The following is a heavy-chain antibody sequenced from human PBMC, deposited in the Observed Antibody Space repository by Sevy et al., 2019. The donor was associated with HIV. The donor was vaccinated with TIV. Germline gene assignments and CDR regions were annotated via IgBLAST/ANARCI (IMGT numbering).Heavy chain of an antibody. CDR3: ARDEVYYDSSGYYYRDYYYYYMDV. Sequence: GGSLRLSCAASGFTFSPYWMSWVRQAPGKGLEWVANIKQDGSEKYYVDSVKGRFTISRDNAKNSLYLQMNSLRAEDTAVYYCARDEVYYDSSGYYYRDYYYYYMDVWGKGTTVTVSS. CDR1: GFTFSPYW. CDR2: IKQDGSEK. D-gene: IGHD3-22*01. J-gene: IGHJ6*03. V-gene: IGHV3-7*01.